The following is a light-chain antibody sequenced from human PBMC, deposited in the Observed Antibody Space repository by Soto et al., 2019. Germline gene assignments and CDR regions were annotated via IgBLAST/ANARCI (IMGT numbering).Light chain of an antibody. J-gene: IGKJ4*01. CDR3: RQYNICPPAS. CDR1: QSISSN. V-gene: IGKV3-15*01. CDR2: RTA. Sequence: IVMKQSPATLSLSQVEIGTPSCMGSQSISSNLAWYHQKPGRAPRLLLFRTASSATGFPARFCGSGSGTEFILTIISLLAAEFGVFYCRQYNICPPASFGEGTKVDIK.